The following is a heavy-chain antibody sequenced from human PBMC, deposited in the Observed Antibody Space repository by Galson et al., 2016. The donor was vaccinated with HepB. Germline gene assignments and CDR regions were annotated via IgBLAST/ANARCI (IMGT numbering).Heavy chain of an antibody. D-gene: IGHD3-22*01. J-gene: IGHJ4*01. CDR1: GYTLTNNQ. CDR3: ARSGTVNFYDSIGYRLPGQLDF. V-gene: IGHV1-46*01. CDR2: INPSGGGT. Sequence: SVKVSCKASGYTLTNNQMHWVRQAPGRGLEWMGIINPSGGGTRYAEKFQGRITMTRDTSTSTVFLELSSLRSEDTAVYYCARSGTVNFYDSIGYRLPGQLDFWGHGTLVTVS.